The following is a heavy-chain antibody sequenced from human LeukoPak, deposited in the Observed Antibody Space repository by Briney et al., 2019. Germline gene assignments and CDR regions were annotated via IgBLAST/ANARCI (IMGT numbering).Heavy chain of an antibody. CDR1: GFTVSSKY. CDR2: IYIDGGT. V-gene: IGHV3-66*01. J-gene: IGHJ4*02. Sequence: GGSLRLSCAASGFTVSSKYMSWVRQAPGKGLEWVSVIYIDGGTYYADSVKGRFTISRDNSKNTLLLQLNSLRAEDTAVYYCARGHYSNRLGGQGTLVTVSS. D-gene: IGHD2-2*01. CDR3: ARGHYSNRL.